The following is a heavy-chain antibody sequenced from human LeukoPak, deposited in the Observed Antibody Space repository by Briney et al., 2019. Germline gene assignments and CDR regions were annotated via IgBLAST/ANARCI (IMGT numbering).Heavy chain of an antibody. V-gene: IGHV3-7*01. CDR1: GFIFRNYW. D-gene: IGHD3-16*01. Sequence: EGSLRLSCAASGFIFRNYWMSWVRQAQGKGLEWVPNIKQDGSEKYYGDSVKGRFTISRDNAKNSLYLQMNSLRAGDTALYYCARLGGETTRFDSWGQGTLVTVSS. CDR3: ARLGGETTRFDS. J-gene: IGHJ4*02. CDR2: IKQDGSEK.